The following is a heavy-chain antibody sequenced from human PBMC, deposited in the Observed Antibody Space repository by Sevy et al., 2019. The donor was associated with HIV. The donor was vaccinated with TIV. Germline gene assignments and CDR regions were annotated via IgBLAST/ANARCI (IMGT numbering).Heavy chain of an antibody. V-gene: IGHV1-69*13. CDR3: ARVQCRSTSCYIGYYYYYMDV. CDR1: GGTFSDYA. Sequence: ASVKVSCKASGGTFSDYAISWVRQAPGQGLEWMGAIIPVFGTPNYSQKFQGRVTITADESTSTAFMELSRLRSDDTAVYFCARVQCRSTSCYIGYYYYYMDVWGERTTVTVSS. D-gene: IGHD2-2*01. J-gene: IGHJ6*03. CDR2: IIPVFGTP.